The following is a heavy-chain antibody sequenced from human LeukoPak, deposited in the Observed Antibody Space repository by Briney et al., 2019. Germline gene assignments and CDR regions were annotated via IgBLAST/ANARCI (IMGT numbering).Heavy chain of an antibody. J-gene: IGHJ4*02. CDR3: ARGGLQLEGDFFHY. V-gene: IGHV4-59*01. CDR1: GGSISSYY. D-gene: IGHD1-1*01. Sequence: SETLSLTCTVSGGSISSYYWSWIRQPPGKGLEWIGYIYYSGSTNYNPSLKSRDTISVDTSKNQFSLKLSSVTAADTAVYYCARGGLQLEGDFFHYWGQGTLVTVSS. CDR2: IYYSGST.